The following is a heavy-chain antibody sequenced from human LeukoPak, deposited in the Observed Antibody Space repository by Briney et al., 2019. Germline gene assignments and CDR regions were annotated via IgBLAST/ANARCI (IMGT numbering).Heavy chain of an antibody. V-gene: IGHV1-8*01. J-gene: IGHJ4*02. CDR1: GYTFTSYD. Sequence: GASVKVSCKASGYTFTSYDINWVRQATGQGLEWMGWMNPNSGNTGYAQKFQGRVTMTRNTSISTAYMELSSLRSEDTAVYYCATIVPTLNEGKGGYWGQGTLVTVSS. CDR2: MNPNSGNT. CDR3: ATIVPTLNEGKGGY. D-gene: IGHD5-24*01.